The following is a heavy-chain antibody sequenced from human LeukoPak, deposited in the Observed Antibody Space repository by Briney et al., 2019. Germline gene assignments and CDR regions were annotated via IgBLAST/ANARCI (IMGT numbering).Heavy chain of an antibody. CDR2: ISSNSKYT. Sequence: GGTLRLSCAASGFIFSDNFMSWLRQAPGKERKGISYISSNSKYTKYADPVKGRFTISRDNAKKSLYLQMNSLRGEDTAGYYCARDNGNKYYLDHWGRGALLSVSS. D-gene: IGHD2-8*01. V-gene: IGHV3-11*05. CDR3: ARDNGNKYYLDH. J-gene: IGHJ4*02. CDR1: GFIFSDNF.